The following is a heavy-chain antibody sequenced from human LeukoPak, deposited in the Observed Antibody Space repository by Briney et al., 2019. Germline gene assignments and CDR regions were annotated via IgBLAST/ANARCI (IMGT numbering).Heavy chain of an antibody. CDR3: ARVKQQLVTGYFQH. CDR2: ISYDGSNK. CDR1: GFTFSSYA. D-gene: IGHD6-13*01. J-gene: IGHJ1*01. V-gene: IGHV3-30-3*01. Sequence: GRSLRLSCAASGFTFSSYAMHWVRQAPGKGLEWVAVISYDGSNKYYADSVKGRFTISRDNSKNTLYLQMNSLRAEDTAVYYCARVKQQLVTGYFQHWGQGTLVTASS.